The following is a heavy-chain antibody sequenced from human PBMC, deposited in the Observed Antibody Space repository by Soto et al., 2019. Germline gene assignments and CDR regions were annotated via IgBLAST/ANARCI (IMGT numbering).Heavy chain of an antibody. CDR1: GGTFSSLD. Sequence: SVKVSCKASGGTFSSLDINWVRQAPGQGLEWMGGIIPISETTNYAQIFQGRVSIVADISTSTAYMELSRLRSEDTAVYYCARALLSHSYDSGGYDSYFHAMDVWGQGTPVTVPS. CDR3: ARALLSHSYDSGGYDSYFHAMDV. J-gene: IGHJ6*02. CDR2: IIPISETT. D-gene: IGHD3-22*01. V-gene: IGHV1-69*06.